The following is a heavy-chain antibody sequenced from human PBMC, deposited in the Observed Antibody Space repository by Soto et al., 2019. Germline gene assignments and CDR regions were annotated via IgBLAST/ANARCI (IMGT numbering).Heavy chain of an antibody. Sequence: EVQLVESGGGLVQPGGSLRLSCAASGFTFSSYSMNWFRQAPGKGLEWVSYISSSSSTIYYADSVKGRFTISRDNAKKSLYLQMNSLRAEEKAVYYCARDTDGVMVRGVYYYYYGMDVWGQGTTVTVSS. D-gene: IGHD3-10*01. CDR3: ARDTDGVMVRGVYYYYYGMDV. J-gene: IGHJ6*02. CDR1: GFTFSSYS. V-gene: IGHV3-48*01. CDR2: ISSSSSTI.